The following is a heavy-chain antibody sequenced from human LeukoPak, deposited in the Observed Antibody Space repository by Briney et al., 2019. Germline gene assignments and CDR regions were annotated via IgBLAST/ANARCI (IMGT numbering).Heavy chain of an antibody. CDR2: IYTSGST. Sequence: SETLSLTCTVSGGSISSGSYYWSWIRQPAGKGLEWIGRIYTSGSTNYNPSHKSRVTISVDTSQNQFSLKLSSVTAADTAMYYCARHLYESRGQTSFDYWGQGTLVTVSS. CDR1: GGSISSGSYY. D-gene: IGHD3-22*01. CDR3: ARHLYESRGQTSFDY. J-gene: IGHJ4*02. V-gene: IGHV4-61*02.